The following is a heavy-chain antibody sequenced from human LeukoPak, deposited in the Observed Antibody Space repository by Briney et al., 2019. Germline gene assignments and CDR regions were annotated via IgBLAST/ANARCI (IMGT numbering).Heavy chain of an antibody. CDR2: IWYDGSNK. D-gene: IGHD1-14*01. J-gene: IGHJ4*02. CDR1: GFTFSSYA. V-gene: IGHV3-33*01. CDR3: ARETPEYD. Sequence: PGGSLRLSCAASGFTFSSYAMHWVRQAPGKGLEWVAVIWYDGSNKNYGDSVKGRFTISRDNAKNSLYLQMNSLRDEDTAVYYCARETPEYDWGQGTLVTVSS.